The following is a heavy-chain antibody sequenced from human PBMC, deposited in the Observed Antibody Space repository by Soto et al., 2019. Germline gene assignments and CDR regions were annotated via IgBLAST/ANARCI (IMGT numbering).Heavy chain of an antibody. Sequence: SETLSLTCNVSGGSVSADSWNWLRLAPEKGLELIAYLHKTGATRYNPYLESRAAISVDTSKNQLSLELRSVSAADTTIYYCARGDLVYDKWGQGTKVTVSS. J-gene: IGHJ4*02. CDR3: ARGDLVYDK. CDR1: GGSVSADS. CDR2: LHKTGAT. V-gene: IGHV4-59*02.